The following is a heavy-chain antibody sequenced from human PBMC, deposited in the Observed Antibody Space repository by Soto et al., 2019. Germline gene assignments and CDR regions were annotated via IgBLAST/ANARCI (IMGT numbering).Heavy chain of an antibody. CDR3: ARDISASDGDY. CDR1: GGSINSDGYY. J-gene: IGHJ4*02. CDR2: IYYSGST. Sequence: PSETLSLTCTVSGGSINSDGYYWSWIRQHPGKGLEWIGYIYYSGSTYYNPSLKSRVTISVDTSRNQFSLKLSSVTAADTAVYYCARDISASDGDYWGQGTLVTVSS. V-gene: IGHV4-31*03. D-gene: IGHD2-21*01.